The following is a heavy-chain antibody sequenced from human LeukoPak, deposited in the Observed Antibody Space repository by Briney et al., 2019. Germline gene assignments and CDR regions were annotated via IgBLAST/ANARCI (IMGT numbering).Heavy chain of an antibody. J-gene: IGHJ5*02. D-gene: IGHD5-18*01. CDR1: GGSISSGDYY. CDR3: ARGSRIQLWLSNWFDP. Sequence: SETLSLTCTVSGGSISSGDYYWSWIRQHPGKGLEWIGYIYYSWNTYYNPSLRSRVTMSLDTSKNQFSLNLSSVTAADTAVYYCARGSRIQLWLSNWFDPWGQGTLVTVSS. V-gene: IGHV4-31*03. CDR2: IYYSWNT.